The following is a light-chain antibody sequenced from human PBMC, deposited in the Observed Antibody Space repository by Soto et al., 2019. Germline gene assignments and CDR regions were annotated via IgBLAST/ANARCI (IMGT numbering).Light chain of an antibody. CDR1: QSVSSSY. CDR3: QQYGSSLWT. J-gene: IGKJ1*01. CDR2: GAS. V-gene: IGKV3-20*01. Sequence: EIVLTQSPGTLSLSPGERATLSCRASQSVSSSYLAWYQQKPGQAPRLVIYGASTRSTGIPDRFSGSGSGTDFTLTISRLESEDFAVYYCQQYGSSLWTFGQGTKVEIK.